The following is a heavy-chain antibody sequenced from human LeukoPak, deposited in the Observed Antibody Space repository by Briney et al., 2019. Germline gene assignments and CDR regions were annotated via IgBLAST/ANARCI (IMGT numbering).Heavy chain of an antibody. Sequence: SETLSLTCTVSGGSISSGSYYWSWIRQPAGKGLEWIGRIYTSGSTNYNPSLKSRVTISVDTSKNQFSLNLTSVTAADTAVYYCARSDYYYYGMDVWGQGTTVTVSS. V-gene: IGHV4-61*02. CDR3: ARSDYYYYGMDV. J-gene: IGHJ6*02. CDR2: IYTSGST. CDR1: GGSISSGSYY.